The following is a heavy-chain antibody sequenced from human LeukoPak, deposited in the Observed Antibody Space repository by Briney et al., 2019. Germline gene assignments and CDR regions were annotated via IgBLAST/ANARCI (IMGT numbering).Heavy chain of an antibody. CDR3: ARGGLPPYYYYGMDV. J-gene: IGHJ6*04. Sequence: ASVKVSCKASGYTFTSYYMHWVRQAPGQGLEWMGIINPSGGSTSYAQKFQGRVTMTRDTSTSTVYMELSSLRSEDTAVSYCARGGLPPYYYYGMDVWGKGTTVTVSS. CDR2: INPSGGST. CDR1: GYTFTSYY. V-gene: IGHV1-46*01.